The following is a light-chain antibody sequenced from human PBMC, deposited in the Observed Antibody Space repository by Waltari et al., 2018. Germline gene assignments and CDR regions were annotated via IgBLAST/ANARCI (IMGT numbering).Light chain of an antibody. V-gene: IGLV2-14*01. Sequence: QSALTQPASVSGSPGQAIIISCTGTGSDVGGYDYVSWYQQYPGKAPRLIIYDVYNRPAGVSKLFSGSKSDNTASLTISGLQAEDESVYYCSSYTSSGVVFGGGTKLTVL. CDR1: GSDVGGYDY. CDR3: SSYTSSGVV. CDR2: DVY. J-gene: IGLJ2*01.